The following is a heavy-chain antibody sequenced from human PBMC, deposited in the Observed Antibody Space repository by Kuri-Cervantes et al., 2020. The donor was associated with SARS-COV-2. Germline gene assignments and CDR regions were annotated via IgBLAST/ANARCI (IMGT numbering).Heavy chain of an antibody. V-gene: IGHV3-64*02. J-gene: IGHJ1*01. Sequence: GGSLRLSCAASGFTFSSYAMHWVRQAPGKGLEYVSAISSNGGSTYYADSVKGRFTISRDSSKNMLYLQMNSLRAEDTAVYYCARALGDSGSYHIQHWGQGTLVTVSS. D-gene: IGHD1-26*01. CDR2: ISSNGGST. CDR1: GFTFSSYA. CDR3: ARALGDSGSYHIQH.